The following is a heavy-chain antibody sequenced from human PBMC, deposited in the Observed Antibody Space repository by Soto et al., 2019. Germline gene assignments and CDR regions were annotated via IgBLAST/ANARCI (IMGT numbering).Heavy chain of an antibody. J-gene: IGHJ4*02. CDR1: GFGFGGYA. V-gene: IGHV3-23*01. CDR3: AKTESFNGYYNAFDY. D-gene: IGHD3-9*01. Sequence: PGGSLRLSCAASGFGFGGYAVTWVRQAPGKGLEWVSAISGGGGSTYYADSVKGRFTISRDNSKNTVFLQMNSLRAGDTALYYCAKTESFNGYYNAFDYWGQGTRVTVSS. CDR2: ISGGGGST.